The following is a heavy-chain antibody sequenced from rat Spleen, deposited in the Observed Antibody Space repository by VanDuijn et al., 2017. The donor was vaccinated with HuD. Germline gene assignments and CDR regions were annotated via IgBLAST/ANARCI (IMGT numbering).Heavy chain of an antibody. CDR1: GFTFSNYD. CDR3: ARHYGGYSEYVMDA. J-gene: IGHJ4*01. V-gene: IGHV5S23*01. Sequence: EVQLVESGGGLVQPGRSLKLSCAASGFTFSNYDMAWVRQAPTKGLEWVASISTGGGNTYYRDSVKGRFTISRDNAKSTLYLQMDSLRSEDTGTYCCARHYGGYSEYVMDAWGKGASVTVSS. D-gene: IGHD1-11*01. CDR2: ISTGGGNT.